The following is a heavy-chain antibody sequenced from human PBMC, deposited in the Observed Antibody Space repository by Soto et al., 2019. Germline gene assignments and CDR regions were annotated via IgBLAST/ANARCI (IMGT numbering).Heavy chain of an antibody. J-gene: IGHJ5*02. V-gene: IGHV4-31*03. CDR1: GGSISSGGYY. CDR2: IYYSGCT. Sequence: PSETLSLTCTVSGGSISSGGYYWSWIRQHPGKGLEWIGYIYYSGCTYYNPSLKSRVTISVDTSKNQFSLKLSSVTAADTAVYYCARDLALNWFDPWGQGTLVTVSS. CDR3: ARDLALNWFDP.